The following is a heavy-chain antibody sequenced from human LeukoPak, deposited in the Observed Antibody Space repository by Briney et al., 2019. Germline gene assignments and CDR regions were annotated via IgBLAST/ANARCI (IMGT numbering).Heavy chain of an antibody. CDR2: ISGSGGST. V-gene: IGHV3-23*01. J-gene: IGHJ6*04. Sequence: GSLRLSCAASGFTFSSYAMSWVRQAPGKGLEWVSAISGSGGSTYYADSVKGRFTISRDNSKNTLYLQMNSLRAEGTAVYYCAKDLLWFGSMDVWGKGTTVTVSS. D-gene: IGHD3-10*01. CDR3: AKDLLWFGSMDV. CDR1: GFTFSSYA.